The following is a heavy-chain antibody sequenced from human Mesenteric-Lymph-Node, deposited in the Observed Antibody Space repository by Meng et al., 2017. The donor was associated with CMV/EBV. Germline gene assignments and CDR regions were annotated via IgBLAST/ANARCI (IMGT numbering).Heavy chain of an antibody. CDR1: GFTFSSYS. V-gene: IGHV3-48*04. D-gene: IGHD5-24*01. J-gene: IGHJ6*02. CDR3: ARWDGHNYQSGYGMDV. CDR2: ISSSSSTI. Sequence: GESLKISCAASGFTFSSYSMNWVRQAPGKGLEWVSYISSSSSTIYYADSVKGRITISRDNAKNSLFLQMNSLRAEDTAIYYCARWDGHNYQSGYGMDVWGQGTTVTVSS.